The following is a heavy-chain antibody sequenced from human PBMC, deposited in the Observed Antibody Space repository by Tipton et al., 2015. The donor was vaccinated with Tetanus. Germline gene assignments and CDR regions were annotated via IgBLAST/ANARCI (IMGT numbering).Heavy chain of an antibody. V-gene: IGHV4-31*03. Sequence: TLSLTCTVSGGSIRSGGYYWTWIRQHPERGLEWIGYIYYTGNTYYNPSLKSRVTISVDTSKNQFSLKLTSLTAADTAVYYCARRLIQNWFAPRGQGTLVTVSS. D-gene: IGHD2-8*01. CDR1: GGSIRSGGYY. CDR3: ARRLIQNWFAP. CDR2: IYYTGNT. J-gene: IGHJ5*02.